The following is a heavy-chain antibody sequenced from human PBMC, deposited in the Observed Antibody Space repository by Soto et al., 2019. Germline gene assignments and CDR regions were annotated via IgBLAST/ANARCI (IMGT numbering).Heavy chain of an antibody. D-gene: IGHD3-10*01. Sequence: SHTLSLTCAISGDSVSSNSAAWNWLRQSPSRGLEWLGRTYYRSKWYNQYVVSVKSRITINADTSKNQFSLQLNSVTPEDTAVYYCAREWGVLSEAFDMWGQGTVVTVS. J-gene: IGHJ3*02. CDR2: TYYRSKWYN. CDR1: GDSVSSNSAA. CDR3: AREWGVLSEAFDM. V-gene: IGHV6-1*01.